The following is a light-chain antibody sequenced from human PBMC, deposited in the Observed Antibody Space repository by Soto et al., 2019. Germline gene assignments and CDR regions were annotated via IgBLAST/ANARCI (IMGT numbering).Light chain of an antibody. CDR3: QQSYSTPQP. Sequence: DIQMTQSPSSLSASVGDRVTITCRASQSISSYLNWYQQKPGKAPKLLIYAASSLQSWVPSRFSGSGSGTDFTLTISSLQPEDFATYYCQQSYSTPQPFGQGTKLEIK. J-gene: IGKJ2*01. CDR1: QSISSY. V-gene: IGKV1-39*01. CDR2: AAS.